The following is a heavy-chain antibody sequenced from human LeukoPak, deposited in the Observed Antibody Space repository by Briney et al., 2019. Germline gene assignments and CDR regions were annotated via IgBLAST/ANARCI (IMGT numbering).Heavy chain of an antibody. CDR1: GYSFSNYW. CDR2: IDPSDSYT. V-gene: IGHV5-10-1*01. Sequence: GESLKISCKASGYSFSNYWISWVRQMPGKGLEWMGRIDPSDSYTNYSPSFQGHVTISADKSISTAYLQWSSLKASDTAMYYCARQDTAMVLPGYWGQGTLVTVSS. D-gene: IGHD5-18*01. J-gene: IGHJ4*02. CDR3: ARQDTAMVLPGY.